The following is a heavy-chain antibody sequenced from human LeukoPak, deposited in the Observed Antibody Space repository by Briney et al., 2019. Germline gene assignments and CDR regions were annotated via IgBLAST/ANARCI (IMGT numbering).Heavy chain of an antibody. D-gene: IGHD4-17*01. CDR1: GYTFTGYY. Sequence: ASVKVSCKTSGYTFTGYYIQWVRQAPGQGLEWMGYINPTSGGTNYAQEFQGRVTMTRDTSTSTVYMELSSLRSEDTAVYYCARTTLRWFDPWGQGTLVTVSS. V-gene: IGHV1-2*02. CDR3: ARTTLRWFDP. CDR2: INPTSGGT. J-gene: IGHJ5*02.